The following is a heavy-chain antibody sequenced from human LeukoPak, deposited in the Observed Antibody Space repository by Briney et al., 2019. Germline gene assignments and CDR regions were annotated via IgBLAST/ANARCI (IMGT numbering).Heavy chain of an antibody. Sequence: PSGTLCLTCAVSGGPISSGGYSWSWIRQPPGKGLEWIGYIYHSGSTYYNPSLKSRVTISVDRSKNQFSLKLSSVTAADTAVYYCARDCGGDCYYFDYWGQGTLVTVSS. CDR3: ARDCGGDCYYFDY. CDR1: GGPISSGGYS. J-gene: IGHJ4*02. V-gene: IGHV4-30-2*01. D-gene: IGHD2-21*02. CDR2: IYHSGST.